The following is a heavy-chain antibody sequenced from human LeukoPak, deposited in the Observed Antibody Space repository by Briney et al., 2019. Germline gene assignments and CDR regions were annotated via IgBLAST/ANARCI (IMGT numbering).Heavy chain of an antibody. CDR1: GYTFTGYY. J-gene: IGHJ4*02. Sequence: ASVKVSCKASGYTFTGYYMHWVRQAPGQGLEWMGWINPNSGDTNYAQKFQGRDTMTRDTSISTAYMELSRLRSDDTAVYYCAREVQLSMVRGVWPDYWGQGTLVTVSS. CDR3: AREVQLSMVRGVWPDY. V-gene: IGHV1-2*02. CDR2: INPNSGDT. D-gene: IGHD3-10*01.